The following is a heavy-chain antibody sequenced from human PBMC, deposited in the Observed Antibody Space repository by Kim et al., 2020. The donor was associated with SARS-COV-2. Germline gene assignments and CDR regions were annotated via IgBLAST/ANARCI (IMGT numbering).Heavy chain of an antibody. V-gene: IGHV3-7*01. Sequence: GRGEYCVDSVKGRFTLSRDKAKHSLYLQMNSLSVEDTAIYFCGRDYSDWGQGTLVTVSS. CDR2: GRGE. CDR3: GRDYSD. J-gene: IGHJ4*02. D-gene: IGHD6-13*01.